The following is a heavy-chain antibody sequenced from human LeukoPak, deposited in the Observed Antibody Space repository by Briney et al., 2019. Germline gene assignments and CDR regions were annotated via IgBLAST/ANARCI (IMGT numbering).Heavy chain of an antibody. V-gene: IGHV4-59*01. CDR3: ARGQQLVRFDY. D-gene: IGHD6-13*01. J-gene: IGHJ4*02. CDR2: IYYSGST. Sequence: PSETLSLTCTVSGGSISSYYWSWIRQPPGKGLEWIGYIYYSGSTNYNPSLKSRVTISVDTSKNQFSLKLSSVTAADTAVYYCARGQQLVRFDYWGQGTLVTVSS. CDR1: GGSISSYY.